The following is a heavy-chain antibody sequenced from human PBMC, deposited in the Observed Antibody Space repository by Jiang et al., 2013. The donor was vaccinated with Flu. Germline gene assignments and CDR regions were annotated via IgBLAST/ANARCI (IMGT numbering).Heavy chain of an antibody. D-gene: IGHD4-11*01. Sequence: GSGLVKPSETLSLTCTVSGGSISSYYWSWIRQPPGKGLEWIGYISYSGTTNYNPSLKSRVIISLDSSKYQFSLKLTSVTAVDTAVYYCARDIGITTFAYWGQGTLVTVSS. V-gene: IGHV4-59*13. J-gene: IGHJ4*02. CDR1: GGSISSYY. CDR3: ARDIGITTFAY. CDR2: ISYSGTT.